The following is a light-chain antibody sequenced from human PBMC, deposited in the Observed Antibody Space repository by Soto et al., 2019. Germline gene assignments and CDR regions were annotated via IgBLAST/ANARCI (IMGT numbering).Light chain of an antibody. CDR2: EVT. J-gene: IGLJ2*01. CDR1: SSDVGGYNY. V-gene: IGLV2-8*01. CDR3: SSFAGGGNPVL. Sequence: ALTQPPSASGSLGQSVTISCTGTSSDVGGYNYVSWHQQHPGKAPKVMIYEVTKRPPGVPDRFSGSKSGNTASLTVSGLQAEDEADYYCSSFAGGGNPVLLGGGTQLTVL.